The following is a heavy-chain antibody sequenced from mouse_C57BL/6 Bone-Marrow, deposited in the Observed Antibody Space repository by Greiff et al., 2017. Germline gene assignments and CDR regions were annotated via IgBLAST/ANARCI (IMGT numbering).Heavy chain of an antibody. CDR1: GYTFTSYW. V-gene: IGHV1-69*01. J-gene: IGHJ2*01. CDR3: ARWKPRYFDY. CDR2: IDPSDSYT. Sequence: QVQLQQPGAELVMPGASVKLSCKASGYTFTSYWMHWVKQRPGQGLEWIGEIDPSDSYTNYNQKFKGKSTLTVDKSSSTAYMQLSSLTSEDSAVYYCARWKPRYFDYWGQGTTLTVSS.